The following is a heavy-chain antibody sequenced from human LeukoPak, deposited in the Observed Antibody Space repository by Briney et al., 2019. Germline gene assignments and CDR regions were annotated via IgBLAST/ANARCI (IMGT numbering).Heavy chain of an antibody. CDR2: IYSGGST. V-gene: IGHV3-53*05. CDR1: GFTVSSNY. Sequence: QSGGSLRLSCAASGFTVSSNYMSWVRQAPGKGLEWVSVIYSGGSTYYADSVKGRFTISRDNSKNTLYLQMNSLRAEDTAVYYCAKDRGYSYGDFDFWGQGTLVTVSS. CDR3: AKDRGYSYGDFDF. J-gene: IGHJ4*02. D-gene: IGHD5-18*01.